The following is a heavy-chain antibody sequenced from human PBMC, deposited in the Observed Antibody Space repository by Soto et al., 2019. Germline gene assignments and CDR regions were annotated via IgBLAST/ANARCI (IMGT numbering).Heavy chain of an antibody. CDR2: ISGGGDI. CDR3: AKDSGFSYGYSFHY. CDR1: GFTFSSYA. V-gene: IGHV3-23*01. D-gene: IGHD5-18*01. Sequence: GGSLRLSCSASGFTFSSYAMTWVRQAPGKGLEWVSAISGGGDIYCAQSVKGRFTISKDNSKNTLYLQMNSLRAEDTAVYYCAKDSGFSYGYSFHYWGQGTLVTVSS. J-gene: IGHJ4*02.